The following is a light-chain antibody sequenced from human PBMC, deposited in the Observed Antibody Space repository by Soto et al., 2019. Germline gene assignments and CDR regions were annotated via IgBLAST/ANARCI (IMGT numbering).Light chain of an antibody. CDR3: QQRYTSLGT. V-gene: IGKV1-39*01. J-gene: IGKJ1*01. Sequence: EIEMTQSPSSLSASVGDRATISCRASQSVSSYLAWYQQKPGQVPRLLIYAASSLDTGIPARFSGSGSGTDFTLTISSLQPEDFATYYCQQRYTSLGTFGQGTKVDIK. CDR1: QSVSSY. CDR2: AAS.